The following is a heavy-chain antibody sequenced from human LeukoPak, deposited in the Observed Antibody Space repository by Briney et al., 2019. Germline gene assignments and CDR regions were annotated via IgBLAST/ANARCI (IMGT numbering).Heavy chain of an antibody. CDR3: AKDRRSWSNFFDY. Sequence: GGSLRLSCAASEFTFSKYGMHWVRQAPGKGLEWVAFIRYDGSNEKYADSVKGRFTISRDNSENTLYLQMNSLRAGDTAVYYCAKDRRSWSNFFDYWGQGTLVTVSS. CDR2: IRYDGSNE. CDR1: EFTFSKYG. J-gene: IGHJ4*02. D-gene: IGHD6-13*01. V-gene: IGHV3-30*02.